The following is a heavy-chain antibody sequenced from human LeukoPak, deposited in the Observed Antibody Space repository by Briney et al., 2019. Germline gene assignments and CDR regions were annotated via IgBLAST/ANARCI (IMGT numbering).Heavy chain of an antibody. V-gene: IGHV3-53*01. CDR2: IYSGGST. CDR3: ARGYYDSSGYYYLFDY. Sequence: GGSLRLSCAASGFTVSSNYISWVRQAPGKGLEWVSVIYSGGSTYYADTVKGRFTISRDNSKNTLYLQMNSLRAEDTAVYYCARGYYDSSGYYYLFDYWGQGTLVTVSS. D-gene: IGHD3-22*01. J-gene: IGHJ4*02. CDR1: GFTVSSNY.